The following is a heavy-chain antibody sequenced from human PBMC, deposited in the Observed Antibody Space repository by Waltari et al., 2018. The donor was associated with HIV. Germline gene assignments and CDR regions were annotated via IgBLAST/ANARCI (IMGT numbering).Heavy chain of an antibody. CDR2: FYYSGGD. Sequence: QLQLQESGPGLVKPSETLSLTCAVSGGSLTSDNYYWAWIRLPPGKGQEWIGSFYYSGGDSYNPSLKGRATISADTSKNQFSLKLASVTATDTAMYYCAISSIAVAGKGLDFWGQGALVTVSA. CDR1: GGSLTSDNYY. D-gene: IGHD6-19*01. J-gene: IGHJ4*02. CDR3: AISSIAVAGKGLDF. V-gene: IGHV4-39*01.